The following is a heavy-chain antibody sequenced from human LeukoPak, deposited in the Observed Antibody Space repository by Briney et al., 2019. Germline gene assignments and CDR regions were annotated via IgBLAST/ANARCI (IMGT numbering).Heavy chain of an antibody. V-gene: IGHV3-73*01. J-gene: IGHJ6*03. D-gene: IGHD3-10*01. CDR1: GFTFSGSA. CDR3: TRSFTIPPPQNYYYYYMDV. CDR2: IRSKANSYAT. Sequence: GGSLRLSCAASGFTFSGSAMHWVRQASGKGLEWVGRIRSKANSYATAYAASVKGRFTISRDDSKNTAYLQMNSLKTEDTAVYYCTRSFTIPPPQNYYYYYMDVWGKGTTVTVSS.